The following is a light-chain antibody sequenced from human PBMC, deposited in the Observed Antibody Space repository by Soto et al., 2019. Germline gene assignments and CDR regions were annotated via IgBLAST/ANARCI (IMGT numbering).Light chain of an antibody. CDR3: QQRSSWPFT. V-gene: IGKV1-27*01. J-gene: IGKJ3*01. Sequence: DIQMTQSPSSLSASLGDKVTLTCRASEDIAHYLAWYQQKPGKAPRVLLHHTSILQSGVPSRFSGSGNGTDFNVTITSLQPEDVAVYYCQQRSSWPFTFGPGTKVDIK. CDR1: EDIAHY. CDR2: HTS.